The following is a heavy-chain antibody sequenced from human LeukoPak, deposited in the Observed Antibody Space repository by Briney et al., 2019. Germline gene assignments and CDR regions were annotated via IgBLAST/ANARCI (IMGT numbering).Heavy chain of an antibody. V-gene: IGHV1-18*01. CDR1: GYTFTSYG. Sequence: ASVKVSCKASGYTFTSYGISWVRQAPGQGLEWMGWIGTYNGNTKYAQEFQGRVTMTTDTSTSTGYMELRNLRSDDTAVYFCVREWDHTRMTFDIWGQGTMVTVSS. CDR2: IGTYNGNT. J-gene: IGHJ3*02. CDR3: VREWDHTRMTFDI. D-gene: IGHD1-26*01.